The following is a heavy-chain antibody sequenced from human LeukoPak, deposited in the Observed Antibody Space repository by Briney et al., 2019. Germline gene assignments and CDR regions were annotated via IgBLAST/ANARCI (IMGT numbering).Heavy chain of an antibody. CDR3: AKDKFDESGWYCPDY. Sequence: GGSLRLSCAASGFTFSRYWMSWVRQAPGKGLEWVSLISWDGGSTYYADSVKGRFTISRDNSENSLYLQMNSLRTEDTALYYCAKDKFDESGWYCPDYWGQGTLVTVSS. D-gene: IGHD6-19*01. J-gene: IGHJ4*02. CDR2: ISWDGGST. V-gene: IGHV3-43*01. CDR1: GFTFSRYW.